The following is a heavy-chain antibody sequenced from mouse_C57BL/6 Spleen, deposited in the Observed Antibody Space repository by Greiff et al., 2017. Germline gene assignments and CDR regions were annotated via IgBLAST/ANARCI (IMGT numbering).Heavy chain of an antibody. CDR3: ARHEEWDYDWFAY. J-gene: IGHJ3*01. CDR2: FYPGRGSI. V-gene: IGHV1-62-2*01. Sequence: VKLLESGAELVKPGASVKLSCKASGYTFTESSIHWVKQRSGQGLEWIGWFYPGRGSIKYNEKFKDKATLTADKSSSTVYMELSRLTSEDSAVYFCARHEEWDYDWFAYWGQGTLVTVSA. CDR1: GYTFTESS. D-gene: IGHD2-4*01.